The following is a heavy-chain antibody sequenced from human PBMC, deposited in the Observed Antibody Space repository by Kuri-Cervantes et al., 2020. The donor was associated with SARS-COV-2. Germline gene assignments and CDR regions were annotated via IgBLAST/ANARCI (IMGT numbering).Heavy chain of an antibody. V-gene: IGHV3-33*01. D-gene: IGHD6-13*01. CDR2: IWYDGSNK. CDR1: GFTFSSYG. CDR3: PRDPKRYSSSWYYFDY. Sequence: GESLKISCAASGFTFSSYGMHWVRQAPGKGLEWVAVIWYDGSNKYYADSVKGRFTISGDNSKNTLYLQMNSLRAEDTAVYYCPRDPKRYSSSWYYFDYWGQGTLVTVSS. J-gene: IGHJ4*02.